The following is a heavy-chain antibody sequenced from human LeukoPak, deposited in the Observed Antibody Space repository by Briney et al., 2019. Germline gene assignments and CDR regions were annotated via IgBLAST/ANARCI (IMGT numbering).Heavy chain of an antibody. V-gene: IGHV3-49*04. CDR1: GFTFGDYA. J-gene: IGHJ4*02. Sequence: GRSLRLSCTPSGFTFGDYAMSWVRQAPGKGLEWVGFIRSKAYGGTTEYAASVKGRFTISRDDSKSIAYLQMNSLKTEDTAVYYCTRGAATGLYWGQGTLVTVSS. CDR3: TRGAATGLY. D-gene: IGHD2-15*01. CDR2: IRSKAYGGTT.